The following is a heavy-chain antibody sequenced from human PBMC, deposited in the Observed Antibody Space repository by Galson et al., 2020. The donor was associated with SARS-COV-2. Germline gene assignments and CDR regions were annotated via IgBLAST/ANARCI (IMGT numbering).Heavy chain of an antibody. Sequence: GGSLRLSCAASGLTFRSYGMHWPRQAPGKGLEWVAFIWNDESRISYADSVKGRFTTSRDHSRNTLYLQMNGLRAEDTAMYYCALLNFNASGSDYWGQGTLVTVSS. J-gene: IGHJ4*02. CDR3: ALLNFNASGSDY. CDR1: GLTFRSYG. CDR2: IWNDESRI. V-gene: IGHV3-30*02. D-gene: IGHD6-25*01.